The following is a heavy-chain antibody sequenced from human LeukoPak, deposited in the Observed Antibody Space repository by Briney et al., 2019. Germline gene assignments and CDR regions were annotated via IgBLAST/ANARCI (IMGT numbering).Heavy chain of an antibody. CDR1: GDSVSSNSAA. J-gene: IGHJ5*02. Sequence: SQTLSLTCAISGDSVSSNSAAWNWIRQSPSRGLEWLGRTYYGSKWYNDYAVSVKSRITINPDTSKNQFSLQLNSVTPEDTAVYYCAGSGSYYRDSWFDPWGQGTLVTVSS. V-gene: IGHV6-1*01. CDR3: AGSGSYYRDSWFDP. D-gene: IGHD1-26*01. CDR2: TYYGSKWYN.